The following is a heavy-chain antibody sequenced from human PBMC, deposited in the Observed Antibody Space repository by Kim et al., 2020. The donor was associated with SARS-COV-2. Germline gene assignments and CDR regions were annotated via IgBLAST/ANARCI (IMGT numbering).Heavy chain of an antibody. CDR3: ARVSGYYYDSSGSYTFDY. Sequence: KGRFTISRDNSKNTLYLQMNSLRAEDTAVYYCARVSGYYYDSSGSYTFDYWGQGTLVTVSS. D-gene: IGHD3-22*01. V-gene: IGHV3-66*01. J-gene: IGHJ4*02.